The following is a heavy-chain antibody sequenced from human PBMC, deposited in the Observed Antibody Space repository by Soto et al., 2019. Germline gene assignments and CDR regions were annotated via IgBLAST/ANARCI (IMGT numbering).Heavy chain of an antibody. CDR1: GYTFTGHY. J-gene: IGHJ3*02. CDR2: LKSDNGGT. Sequence: ASVKVSCKASGYTFTGHYMHWVRQVSGKRLEYLGWLKSDNGGTYYAPKFQGRVTFTRDTSTATAYMELSGLRSDDTALYYCAKDPGFPDAFDIWGQGTTVTVSS. CDR3: AKDPGFPDAFDI. V-gene: IGHV1-2*02.